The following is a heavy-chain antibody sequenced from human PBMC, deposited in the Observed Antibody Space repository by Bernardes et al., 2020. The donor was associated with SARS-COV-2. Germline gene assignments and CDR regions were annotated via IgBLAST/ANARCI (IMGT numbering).Heavy chain of an antibody. Sequence: GGSLRLSCAASGFTFTSYAMSWVRQAPGKGLEWVSGISGSGDNTYYADSVKGRFTISRDNSKNTLYLQMNSLRAEDTAVYYCAKHIWSGYSYYFDYWGQGTLVTVSS. D-gene: IGHD3-3*02. CDR1: GFTFTSYA. V-gene: IGHV3-23*01. CDR3: AKHIWSGYSYYFDY. CDR2: ISGSGDNT. J-gene: IGHJ4*02.